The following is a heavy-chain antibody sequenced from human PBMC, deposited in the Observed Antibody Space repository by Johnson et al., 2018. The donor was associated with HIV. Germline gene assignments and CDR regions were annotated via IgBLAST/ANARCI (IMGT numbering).Heavy chain of an antibody. CDR2: ITGSGGST. D-gene: IGHD1-26*01. CDR1: AFTFSSYA. V-gene: IGHV3-23*04. J-gene: IGHJ3*02. CDR3: AREGAWEVRPGAFDI. Sequence: VQLVESGGGLVQPGGSLRLSCAASAFTFSSYAMSWVRQAPGKGLEWVSIITGSGGSTYYADSVKGRFTISRDNSENTLYLQMNSLRVEDTAVYYCAREGAWEVRPGAFDIWGQGTMVTVSS.